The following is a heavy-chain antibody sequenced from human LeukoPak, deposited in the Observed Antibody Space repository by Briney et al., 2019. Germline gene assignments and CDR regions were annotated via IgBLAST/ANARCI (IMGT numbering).Heavy chain of an antibody. CDR3: ARVPPWGFWFDP. CDR2: IYYSGST. J-gene: IGHJ5*02. CDR1: GGSISSYY. D-gene: IGHD7-27*01. V-gene: IGHV4-59*01. Sequence: PSETLSLTCTVSGGSISSYYWSWIRQPPGKGLEWIGYIYYSGSTNYNPSLKSRVTISVDTSKNQFSLKLSSVTAADTAVYYCARVPPWGFWFDPWGQGTLVTVSS.